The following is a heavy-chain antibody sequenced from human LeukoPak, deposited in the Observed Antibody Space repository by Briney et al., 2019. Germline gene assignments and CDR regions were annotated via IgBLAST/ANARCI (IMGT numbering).Heavy chain of an antibody. J-gene: IGHJ6*03. V-gene: IGHV4-34*01. CDR1: GGSFSGYY. Sequence: SETLSLTCAVYGGSFSGYYWSWIRQPPGKGLEWIGEINHSGSTNYNPSLKSRVTISVDTSKNQFSLKLSSVTAADTAVYYCARRTYSSISAFSSLVGYYYYMDVWGKGTTVTVSS. CDR3: ARRTYSSISAFSSLVGYYYYMDV. D-gene: IGHD6-13*01. CDR2: INHSGST.